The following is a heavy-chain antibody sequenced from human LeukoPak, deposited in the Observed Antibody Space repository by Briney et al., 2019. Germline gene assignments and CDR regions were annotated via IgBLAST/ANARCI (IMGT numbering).Heavy chain of an antibody. CDR2: IIPIFGTA. CDR3: ARPMWSGYSTLDDAFDI. V-gene: IGHV1-69*05. CDR1: GGTFSSYA. J-gene: IGHJ3*02. D-gene: IGHD3-3*01. Sequence: SVKVSCKASGGTFSSYAISWMRQAPGQGLEWMGGIIPIFGTANYAQKFQGRVTITTDESTSTAYMELSSLRSEDTAVYYCARPMWSGYSTLDDAFDIWGQGTMVTVSS.